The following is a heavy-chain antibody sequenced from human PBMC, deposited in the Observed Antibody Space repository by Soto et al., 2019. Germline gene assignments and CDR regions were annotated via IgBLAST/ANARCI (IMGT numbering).Heavy chain of an antibody. J-gene: IGHJ3*02. Sequence: GESLKISCKGSGYSFTSYWICWVRQMPGKGLGLMGIIYPGDSDTRYSPSFQGQVTISAAKSISTAYQQRSSLTASDTAMYYGARRVRGVMGAFDIWGQGTMVT. D-gene: IGHD3-10*01. CDR1: GYSFTSYW. V-gene: IGHV5-51*01. CDR3: ARRVRGVMGAFDI. CDR2: IYPGDSDT.